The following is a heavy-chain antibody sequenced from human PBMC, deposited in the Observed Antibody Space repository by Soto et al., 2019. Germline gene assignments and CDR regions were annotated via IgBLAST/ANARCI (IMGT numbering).Heavy chain of an antibody. CDR1: GFTFSSYA. Sequence: GGSLRLSCAASGFTFSSYAMSWVRQAPGKGLEWVSAISGSGGSTYYADSVKGRFTISRDNSKNTLYLQMNSLRAEDTAVYYCAKDSPLDDSSGYRYYYGMDVWGQGTTVTVSS. D-gene: IGHD3-22*01. CDR3: AKDSPLDDSSGYRYYYGMDV. CDR2: ISGSGGST. J-gene: IGHJ6*02. V-gene: IGHV3-23*01.